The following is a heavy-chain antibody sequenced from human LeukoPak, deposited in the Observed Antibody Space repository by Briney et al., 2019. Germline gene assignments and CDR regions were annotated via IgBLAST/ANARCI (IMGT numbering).Heavy chain of an antibody. J-gene: IGHJ3*02. CDR1: GGSISSGSYY. CDR3: ARDRFAFDI. CDR2: IYTSGST. Sequence: SETLSLTCTVSGGSISSGSYYWSWIRQPAGKGLEWIGRIYTSGSTNYNPSLESRVTISVDTSKNQFSLKLSSVTAADTAVYYCARDRFAFDIWGQGTMVTVSS. V-gene: IGHV4-61*02.